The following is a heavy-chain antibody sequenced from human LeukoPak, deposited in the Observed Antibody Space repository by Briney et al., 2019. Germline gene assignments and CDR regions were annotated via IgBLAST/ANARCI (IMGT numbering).Heavy chain of an antibody. Sequence: GGSLRLSCAASGFTLSTSWMSWVRQTPGKGLEWVASIKQDGSQTYYVDSVKGRFTISRDNAKNSLYLQMNSLRVEDTAVYYCARGYTSSPNWFDPWGQGTLVTVSS. CDR1: GFTLSTSW. V-gene: IGHV3-7*04. CDR2: IKQDGSQT. D-gene: IGHD6-13*01. J-gene: IGHJ5*02. CDR3: ARGYTSSPNWFDP.